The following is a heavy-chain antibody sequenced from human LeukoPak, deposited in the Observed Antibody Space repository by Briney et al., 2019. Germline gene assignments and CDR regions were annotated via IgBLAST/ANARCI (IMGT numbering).Heavy chain of an antibody. J-gene: IGHJ4*02. CDR2: INPNSGGT. CDR1: GYTFTGYY. D-gene: IGHD4-17*01. CDR3: ARRPPTTVTIDY. V-gene: IGHV1-2*02. Sequence: ASVKVSCKASGYTFTGYYMHWVRQAPGQGLERMGWINPNSGGTNYAQKFQGRVTVTRDTSISTAYMELSRLRSDDTAVYYCARRPPTTVTIDYWGQGTLVTVSS.